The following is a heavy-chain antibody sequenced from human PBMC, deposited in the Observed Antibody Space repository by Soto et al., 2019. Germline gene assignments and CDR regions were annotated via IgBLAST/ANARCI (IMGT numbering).Heavy chain of an antibody. CDR2: MNPNSGNT. J-gene: IGHJ3*02. CDR1: GYTFTSYD. CDR3: AKDGGITMFRGRARGFDI. D-gene: IGHD3-10*02. V-gene: IGHV1-18*01. Sequence: GTSVKVSCKASGYTFTSYDINWVRQATGQGLEWMGWMNPNSGNTNYAQKLQGRVTMTTDTSTSTAYMELRSLRSDDTAVYYCAKDGGITMFRGRARGFDIWGPGTMVTVSS.